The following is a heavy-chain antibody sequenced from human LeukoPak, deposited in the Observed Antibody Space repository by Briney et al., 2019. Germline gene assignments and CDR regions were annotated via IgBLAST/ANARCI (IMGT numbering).Heavy chain of an antibody. CDR1: GFTFSSYA. CDR2: ISYDGSNK. J-gene: IGHJ4*02. Sequence: GRSLRLSCAASGFTFSSYAMHWVRQAPGKGLEWVAVISYDGSNKYYADSVKGRFTISRDNSKNTLYLQMNSLRAEDTAVYYCARDDSSGYYYASRDYWGQGTLVTVPS. D-gene: IGHD3-22*01. V-gene: IGHV3-30-3*01. CDR3: ARDDSSGYYYASRDY.